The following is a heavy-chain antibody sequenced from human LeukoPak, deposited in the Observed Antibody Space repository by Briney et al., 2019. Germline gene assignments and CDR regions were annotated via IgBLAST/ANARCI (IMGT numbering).Heavy chain of an antibody. CDR3: ARRGITMVRGVIRAAPFDY. Sequence: SETLSLTCAVYGGSFSGYYWSWIRQPPGKGLEWIGEINHSGRTNYNPSLKSRVTISVDTSKNQFSLKLSSVTAADTAVYYCARRGITMVRGVIRAAPFDYWGQGTPVAVSS. J-gene: IGHJ4*02. V-gene: IGHV4-34*01. CDR1: GGSFSGYY. CDR2: INHSGRT. D-gene: IGHD3-10*01.